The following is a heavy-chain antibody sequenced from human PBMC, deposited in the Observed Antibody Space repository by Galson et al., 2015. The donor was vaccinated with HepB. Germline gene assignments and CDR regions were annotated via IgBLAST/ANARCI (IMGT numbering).Heavy chain of an antibody. Sequence: SLRLSCAASGFTFSSYWMSWVRQAPGKGLEWVANIKQDGGEKYYVDSVKGQFTISRDNAKNSLYLQMNSLRAEDTAVYYCAGEGRIAIFGVVWFYMDDWGKGTTVTVSS. J-gene: IGHJ6*03. CDR3: AGEGRIAIFGVVWFYMDD. CDR1: GFTFSSYW. V-gene: IGHV3-7*01. D-gene: IGHD3-3*01. CDR2: IKQDGGEK.